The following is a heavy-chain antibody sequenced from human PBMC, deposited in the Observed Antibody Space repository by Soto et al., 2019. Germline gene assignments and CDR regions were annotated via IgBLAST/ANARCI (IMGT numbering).Heavy chain of an antibody. CDR3: ATTVAAEDFDWLPS. Sequence: ASVKVSCKVSGYTLTELSMHWVRQAPGKGLEWMGGFDPEDGETIYAQKFQGRVTMTEDTSTDTAYMGLSSLRSEDTAVYYCATTVAAEDFDWLPSWGQGTLVTVSS. J-gene: IGHJ5*01. CDR2: FDPEDGET. V-gene: IGHV1-24*01. CDR1: GYTLTELS. D-gene: IGHD6-13*01.